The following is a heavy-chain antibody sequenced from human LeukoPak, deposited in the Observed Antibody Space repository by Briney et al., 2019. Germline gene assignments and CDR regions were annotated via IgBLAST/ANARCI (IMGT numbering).Heavy chain of an antibody. J-gene: IGHJ4*02. CDR1: GFTFSTYW. CDR2: INQDGSEK. D-gene: IGHD5-12*01. V-gene: IGHV3-7*03. Sequence: GGSLRLSCAASGFTFSTYWMGWVRQAPGKGLEWVAYINQDGSEKYYVDSVKGRFTISRDNAKNSLYLQMNSLRAEDTAVHYCARPRGGRGYSGYDPYYFDYWGQGTLVTVSS. CDR3: ARPRGGRGYSGYDPYYFDY.